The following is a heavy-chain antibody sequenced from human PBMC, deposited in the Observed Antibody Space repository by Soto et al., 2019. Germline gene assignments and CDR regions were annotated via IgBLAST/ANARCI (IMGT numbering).Heavy chain of an antibody. CDR3: ARPITPKGNYGMDV. CDR2: INWNGGST. V-gene: IGHV3-20*04. Sequence: AGGSLRLSCAASGFTFDDYGMSWVRQAPGKGLEWVSGINWNGGSTGYADSVKGRFTISRDNAKNSLYLQMNSLRAEDTALYYCARPITPKGNYGMDVWGQGTTVTVSS. CDR1: GFTFDDYG. J-gene: IGHJ6*02. D-gene: IGHD1-20*01.